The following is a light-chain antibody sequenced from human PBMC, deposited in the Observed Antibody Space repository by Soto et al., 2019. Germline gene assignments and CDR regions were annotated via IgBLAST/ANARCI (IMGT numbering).Light chain of an antibody. V-gene: IGKV3-15*01. Sequence: EIVMTQSPATLSVSPGEGATLSCRASQSVGSDLAWYQQRPGQAPRLLIYGASNRATGFPARFSGSGSGTDFTLTISSLQSEDLAVYFSQQYNNWPLTFGGGTKVEIK. CDR2: GAS. J-gene: IGKJ4*01. CDR3: QQYNNWPLT. CDR1: QSVGSD.